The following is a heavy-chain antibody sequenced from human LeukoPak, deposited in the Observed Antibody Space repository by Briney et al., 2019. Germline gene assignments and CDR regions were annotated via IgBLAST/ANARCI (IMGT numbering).Heavy chain of an antibody. V-gene: IGHV1-8*03. CDR2: MNPNSGNT. J-gene: IGHJ6*03. D-gene: IGHD3-16*01. Sequence: ASVKVSCKASGYTFTSYDINWVRQATGQGLEWMGWMNPNSGNTGYAQKFQGRVTITGNTSISTAYMELSSLRSEDTAVYYCARLQRIGRGNKWYYMDVWGKGTTVTVSS. CDR3: ARLQRIGRGNKWYYMDV. CDR1: GYTFTSYD.